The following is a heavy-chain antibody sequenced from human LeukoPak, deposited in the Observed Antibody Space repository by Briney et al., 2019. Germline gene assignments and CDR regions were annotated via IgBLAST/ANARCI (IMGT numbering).Heavy chain of an antibody. Sequence: PGGSLRLSCAASAFIFSSYDMHWARQAPGKGLEWVALISHDGTNKQYADSVKGRFTISRDNSKNTLYLQMNSLRAEDTAVYYCVKDGLMRFFDYWGQGTLVTVSS. D-gene: IGHD2-8*01. CDR2: ISHDGTNK. J-gene: IGHJ4*02. V-gene: IGHV3-30*18. CDR1: AFIFSSYD. CDR3: VKDGLMRFFDY.